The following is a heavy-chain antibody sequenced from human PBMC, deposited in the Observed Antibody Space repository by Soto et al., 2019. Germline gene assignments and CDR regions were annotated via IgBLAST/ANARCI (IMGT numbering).Heavy chain of an antibody. D-gene: IGHD5-12*01. CDR1: GFTFGDYA. V-gene: IGHV3-49*04. CDR3: TRPSSPWATTISDFDY. Sequence: SLRLSCTASGFTFGDYAMSWVRQAPGKGLEWVGFIRSKAYGGTTEYAASVKGRFTISRDDSKSIAYLQMNSLKTEDTAVYYCTRPSSPWATTISDFDYWGQGTLVTVSS. J-gene: IGHJ4*02. CDR2: IRSKAYGGTT.